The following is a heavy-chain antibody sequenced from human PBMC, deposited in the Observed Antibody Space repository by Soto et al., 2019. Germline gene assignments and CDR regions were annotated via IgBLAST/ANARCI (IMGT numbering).Heavy chain of an antibody. CDR3: ARDGQYRHPAIITEYFGMGV. CDR1: GVTFSNAA. D-gene: IGHD5-18*01. V-gene: IGHV1-69*01. CDR2: IIPIFGGA. Sequence: VQVVQSGAEAKKPGSSVKLSCEVSGVTFSNAAFSWVRQAPGQGLVWMGGIIPIFGGAKYAQKFQGRVEITADELTDMRYMEVTILTIADTAVYFCARDGQYRHPAIITEYFGMGVWGELTTGAVS. J-gene: IGHJ6*02.